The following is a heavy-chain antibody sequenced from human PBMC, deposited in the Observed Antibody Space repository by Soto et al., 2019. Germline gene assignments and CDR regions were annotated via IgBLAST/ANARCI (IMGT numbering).Heavy chain of an antibody. J-gene: IGHJ4*02. CDR3: AKWYCSGGSCYPTFDS. CDR1: GFTLKNYA. Sequence: EVQLLESGGGFVQPGGSLRLSCAGSGFTLKNYAMSWVRQSPGKGLEWVSGISGSGGSTYYTDSVKGRFTMSRDNSKNTLYLQMNSLRAEDTAVYYCAKWYCSGGSCYPTFDSWGQGTLVTVSS. V-gene: IGHV3-23*01. D-gene: IGHD2-15*01. CDR2: ISGSGGST.